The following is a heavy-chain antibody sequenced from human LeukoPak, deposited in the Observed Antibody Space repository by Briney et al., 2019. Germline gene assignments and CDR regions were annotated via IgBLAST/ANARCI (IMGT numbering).Heavy chain of an antibody. CDR1: GYTFTGYY. CDR3: AREDTAMVNWFDP. V-gene: IGHV1-2*02. Sequence: PGASVKVSCRASGYTFTGYYMHWVRQAPGQGLEWMGWINPNSGGTNYAQKFQGRVTMTRDTSISTAYMELSRLRSDDTAVYYCAREDTAMVNWFDPWGQGTLVTVSS. J-gene: IGHJ5*02. D-gene: IGHD5-18*01. CDR2: INPNSGGT.